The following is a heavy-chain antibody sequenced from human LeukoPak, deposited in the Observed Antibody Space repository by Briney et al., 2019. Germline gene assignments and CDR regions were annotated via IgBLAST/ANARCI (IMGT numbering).Heavy chain of an antibody. D-gene: IGHD2-21*01. CDR2: IYYSGST. J-gene: IGHJ6*04. CDR1: GGSISSYY. V-gene: IGHV4-59*01. Sequence: SETLSLTCAVSGGSISSYYWSWIRQPPGKGLEWIGYIYYSGSTTYNPPLKSRVTISVDTSKNQFSLKLSSVTAADTAVYYCARGWLWFGLDVWGKGTTVTVSS. CDR3: ARGWLWFGLDV.